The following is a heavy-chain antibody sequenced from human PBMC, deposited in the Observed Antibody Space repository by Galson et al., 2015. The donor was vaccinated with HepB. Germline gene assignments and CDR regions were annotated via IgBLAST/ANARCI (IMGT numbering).Heavy chain of an antibody. CDR1: GGSISNSNYF. V-gene: IGHV4-39*07. J-gene: IGHJ6*02. CDR2: IYSGNT. CDR3: AENPPGGDYYYQGMDV. D-gene: IGHD3-16*01. Sequence: ATLSLTCSVSGGSISNSNYFWAWIRQPPGEGLEWIGSIYSGNTYYNPSLKSRVNISADTSKSQISLKLTSVTAADTAIYYCAENPPGGDYYYQGMDVWGQGTTVTVSS.